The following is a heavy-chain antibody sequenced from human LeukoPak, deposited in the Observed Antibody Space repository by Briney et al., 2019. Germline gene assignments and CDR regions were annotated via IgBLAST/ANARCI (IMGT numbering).Heavy chain of an antibody. CDR3: ARAIMVRGVINNWFDP. D-gene: IGHD3-10*01. J-gene: IGHJ5*02. V-gene: IGHV1-18*01. Sequence: ASVKVSCKASGYTFTSYGISWVRQAPGQGLEWMGWISAYNGNTNYAQKLQGRVTMTTDTSTSTAYMELRSLRSDDTAVYYCARAIMVRGVINNWFDPWGQGTLVTVSS. CDR2: ISAYNGNT. CDR1: GYTFTSYG.